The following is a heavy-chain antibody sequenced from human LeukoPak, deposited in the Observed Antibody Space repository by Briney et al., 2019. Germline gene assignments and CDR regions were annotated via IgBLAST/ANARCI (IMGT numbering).Heavy chain of an antibody. J-gene: IGHJ3*02. D-gene: IGHD3-10*01. Sequence: SETLSLTCAVYGGSFSTYYWSWIRQPPGKGLEWIGEINHSGSTNYNPSLKSRVTISGDTSKNQFSLKLSSVTAADPAVYYCARSGFDDAFDIWGQGTMVTVSS. CDR1: GGSFSTYY. CDR3: ARSGFDDAFDI. CDR2: INHSGST. V-gene: IGHV4-34*01.